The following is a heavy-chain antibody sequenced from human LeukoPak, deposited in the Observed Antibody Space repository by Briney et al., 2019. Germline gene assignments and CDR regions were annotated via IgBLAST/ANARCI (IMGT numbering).Heavy chain of an antibody. J-gene: IGHJ4*02. CDR1: GYTFTNYY. V-gene: IGHV1-2*06. CDR3: ARDYGGNFGLDY. D-gene: IGHD4-23*01. CDR2: INPKSGGT. Sequence: GASTKVSCKASGYTFTNYYMHWVRQAPGQGLEWMGRINPKSGGTNYPQKFQGRVTMTRDTFISTAYMELSRLQSDDTAMYYCARDYGGNFGLDYWGQGTLVTVSS.